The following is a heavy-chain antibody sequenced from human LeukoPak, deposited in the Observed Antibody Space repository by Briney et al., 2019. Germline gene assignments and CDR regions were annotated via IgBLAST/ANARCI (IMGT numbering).Heavy chain of an antibody. CDR1: GGSFSGYY. Sequence: PSETLSLTCAVYGGSFSGYYWSWIRQPPGKGLKWIGEINHSGSTNYNPSLKSRVTISVDTSKNQFSLKLSSVTAADTAVYYCARLFWGCSSTSCGDYWGQGTLATVSS. CDR3: ARLFWGCSSTSCGDY. J-gene: IGHJ4*02. CDR2: INHSGST. D-gene: IGHD2-2*01. V-gene: IGHV4-34*01.